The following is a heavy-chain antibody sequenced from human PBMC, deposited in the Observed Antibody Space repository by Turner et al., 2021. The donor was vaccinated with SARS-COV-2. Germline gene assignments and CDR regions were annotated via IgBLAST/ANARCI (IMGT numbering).Heavy chain of an antibody. V-gene: IGHV1-24*01. CDR3: ATCRDGYNWGAFHI. CDR2: FDPEDGET. D-gene: IGHD5-12*01. CDR1: GGTFSSYA. J-gene: IGHJ3*02. Sequence: QVQLVQSGAEVKKPGSSVKVSCKASGGTFSSYAISWVRQAPGQGLEWMGGFDPEDGETIYAQKFQGRVTMTEDTSTDTAYMELSSLRSEDTAMYYCATCRDGYNWGAFHIWGQGTMVTVSS.